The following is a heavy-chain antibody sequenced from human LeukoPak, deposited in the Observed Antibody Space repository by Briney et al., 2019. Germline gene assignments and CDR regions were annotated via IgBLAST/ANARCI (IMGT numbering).Heavy chain of an antibody. V-gene: IGHV3-21*01. CDR1: GFTFSGYG. CDR3: ARKSIAVAGPFDY. CDR2: ISSSSGYI. D-gene: IGHD6-19*01. Sequence: GGSLRLSCAASGFTFSGYGMNWVRQAPGKGLEWVSSISSSSGYIYYADSVKGRFTISRDNAKNSLYLQMNSLRAEDTAMYYCARKSIAVAGPFDYWGQGTLVTVSS. J-gene: IGHJ4*02.